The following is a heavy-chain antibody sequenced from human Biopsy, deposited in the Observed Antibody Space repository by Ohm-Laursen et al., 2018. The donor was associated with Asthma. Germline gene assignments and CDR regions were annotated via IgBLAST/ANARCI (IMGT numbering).Heavy chain of an antibody. CDR3: ARTYYDFLTGQVKDVFGV. J-gene: IGHJ3*01. V-gene: IGHV1-3*04. CDR2: VNTGNGDT. D-gene: IGHD3-9*01. Sequence: EATVKISCKASGYTFISFAIHWVRQAPGQRLEWMGWVNTGNGDTKYSQKFQGRVTITRDTSASTAYMELRSLRSEDTATYYCARTYYDFLTGQVKDVFGVWGQGTMVTVSS. CDR1: GYTFISFA.